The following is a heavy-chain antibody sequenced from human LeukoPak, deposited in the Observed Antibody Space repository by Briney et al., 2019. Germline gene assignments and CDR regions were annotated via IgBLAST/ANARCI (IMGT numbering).Heavy chain of an antibody. V-gene: IGHV3-7*01. CDR1: GFALSGYW. Sequence: PGGSLRLSCAASGFALSGYWMTWVRQAPGKGLEGVASVNQGGSETYYVDCMKGRFTISRDNAENSLYLQMNSLRAEDPAVYYCARYDSSGRAIDYWGQGTLVTVSS. CDR2: VNQGGSET. J-gene: IGHJ4*02. D-gene: IGHD3-22*01. CDR3: ARYDSSGRAIDY.